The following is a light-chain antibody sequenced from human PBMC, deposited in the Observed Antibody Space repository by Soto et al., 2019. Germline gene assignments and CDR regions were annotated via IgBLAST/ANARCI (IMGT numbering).Light chain of an antibody. CDR1: QSVSSN. CDR2: GAS. Sequence: ETAMTQSPGTLSLHRGERATLSCRASQSVSSNLAWYQQKPGQAPRLLIYGASTRATGIPARFSGSGSGTEFTLTISSLQSEDFAVYYCQQYNNWPPSFGQGTKVDIK. V-gene: IGKV3-15*01. CDR3: QQYNNWPPS. J-gene: IGKJ1*01.